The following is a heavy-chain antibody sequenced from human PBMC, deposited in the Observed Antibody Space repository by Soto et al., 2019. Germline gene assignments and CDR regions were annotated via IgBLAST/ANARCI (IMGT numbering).Heavy chain of an antibody. CDR1: GGTFSSYA. V-gene: IGHV1-69*13. J-gene: IGHJ4*02. CDR2: IIPIFGTA. Sequence: SVKVSCKASGGTFSSYAISWVRQAPGQGLEWMGGIIPIFGTANYAQKFQGRVTITADESTSTAYMELSSLRSEDTAVYYCARDFYYDSSGLIVYWGQGTLVTVSS. CDR3: ARDFYYDSSGLIVY. D-gene: IGHD3-22*01.